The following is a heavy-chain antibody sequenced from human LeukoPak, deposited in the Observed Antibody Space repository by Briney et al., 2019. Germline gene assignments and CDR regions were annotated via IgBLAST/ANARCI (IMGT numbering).Heavy chain of an antibody. CDR1: GFTFSNYW. D-gene: IGHD6-19*01. J-gene: IGHJ4*02. CDR2: IKEDGSEK. V-gene: IGHV3-7*03. Sequence: PGGSLRLSCEASGFTFSNYWMSWVRQAPGKGLEWVANIKEDGSEKYYVDSVKGRFTISRDNAKNSPYLQMNSLRAEDTAVYYCAEPTPMAGTAVWGQGTLVTVSS. CDR3: AEPTPMAGTAV.